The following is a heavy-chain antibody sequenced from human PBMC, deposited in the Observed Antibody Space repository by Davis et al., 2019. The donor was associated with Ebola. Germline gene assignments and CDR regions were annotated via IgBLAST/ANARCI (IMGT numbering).Heavy chain of an antibody. Sequence: PSETLSLTCAVYGGSFSGYYWSWIRQPPGKGLEWIGEINHSGSTNYNPSLKSRVTISVDTSKNQFSLKLSSVTAADTAVYYCARGVGDCSSTSCYTRLPYYMDVWGKGTAVTVSS. V-gene: IGHV4-34*01. CDR1: GGSFSGYY. D-gene: IGHD2-2*02. CDR2: INHSGST. CDR3: ARGVGDCSSTSCYTRLPYYMDV. J-gene: IGHJ6*03.